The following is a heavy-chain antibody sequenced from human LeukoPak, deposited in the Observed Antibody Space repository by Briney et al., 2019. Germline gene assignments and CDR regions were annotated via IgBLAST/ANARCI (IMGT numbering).Heavy chain of an antibody. D-gene: IGHD3-10*02. Sequence: GGSLRLSCAASGFPFDDYGMNWVRQAPGKGLEGVANIKQDGSEKYYVDSVKGRFTISRDNAKNSLYLQMNSLRAEDTAVYYCAELGITMIGGVWGKGTTVTISS. J-gene: IGHJ6*04. CDR1: GFPFDDYG. CDR2: IKQDGSEK. CDR3: AELGITMIGGV. V-gene: IGHV3-7*01.